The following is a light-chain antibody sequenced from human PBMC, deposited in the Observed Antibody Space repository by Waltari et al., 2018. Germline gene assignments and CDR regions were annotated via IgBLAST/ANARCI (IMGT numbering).Light chain of an antibody. CDR2: WAS. Sequence: DIVMTQSPDSLAVSLGERATINCKSSQSVLYSSDNKNFLAWYQQKQGQPPKLLIYWASTRASGVPDRFSGSGSGTDFTLTISSLQAEDVAVYYCQQYYSTPWTFAQGTKVEIK. V-gene: IGKV4-1*01. CDR1: QSVLYSSDNKNF. J-gene: IGKJ1*01. CDR3: QQYYSTPWT.